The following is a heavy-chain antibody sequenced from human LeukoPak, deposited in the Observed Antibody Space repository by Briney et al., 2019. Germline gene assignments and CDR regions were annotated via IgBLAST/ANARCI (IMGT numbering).Heavy chain of an antibody. CDR1: GFTFSSYA. Sequence: SGGSLRLSYAASGFTFSSYAMTWVRQAPGKGLEWVSRISASGGSTYYADAVKGRFTISRDNSKNTLYLQMNSLRAEDTALYYCAKEYRWASDVFDIWGQGTMVTVSS. J-gene: IGHJ3*02. CDR2: ISASGGST. D-gene: IGHD4-23*01. V-gene: IGHV3-23*01. CDR3: AKEYRWASDVFDI.